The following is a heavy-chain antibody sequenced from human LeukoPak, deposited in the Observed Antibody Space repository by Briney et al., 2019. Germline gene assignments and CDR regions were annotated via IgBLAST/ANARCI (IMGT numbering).Heavy chain of an antibody. CDR2: INPNSGGT. CDR1: GYTFTGYY. Sequence: ASVKVSCKASGYTFTGYYMHWVRQVPGQGLEWMGWINPNSGGTNYAQKFQGRVTMTRDTSISTAYMELSRLRSDDTAVYYCARDYLIAAAGSDYWGQGTLVTVSS. D-gene: IGHD6-13*01. V-gene: IGHV1-2*02. J-gene: IGHJ4*02. CDR3: ARDYLIAAAGSDY.